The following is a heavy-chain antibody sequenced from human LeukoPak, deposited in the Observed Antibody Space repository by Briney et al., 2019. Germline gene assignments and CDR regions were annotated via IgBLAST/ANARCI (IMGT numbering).Heavy chain of an antibody. CDR2: ISPNNGNT. CDR3: ARVRDSDNWWGAFDI. CDR1: GYTFCTSS. J-gene: IGHJ3*02. Sequence: ASVKVSCKAFGYTFCTSSISWVRQAPGQRLEWMGWISPNNGNTQYAQGVQGRVTMTTDTSRSTAYMELRSLRSDDTAVYYCARVRDSDNWWGAFDIWGQGTMVTVSS. D-gene: IGHD1-1*01. V-gene: IGHV1-18*01.